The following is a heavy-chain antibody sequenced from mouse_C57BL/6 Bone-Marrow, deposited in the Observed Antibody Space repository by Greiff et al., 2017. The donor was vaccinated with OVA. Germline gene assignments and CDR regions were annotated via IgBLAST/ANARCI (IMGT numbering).Heavy chain of an antibody. V-gene: IGHV5-12*01. CDR2: ISNGGGST. CDR1: GFTFSDYY. J-gene: IGHJ2*01. Sequence: EVKLVESGGGLVQPGGSLKLSCAASGFTFSDYYMYWVRPTPEKRLEWVAYISNGGGSTYYPDTVKGRFTISRDNAKNTLYLQMSRLKSEDTAMYYCARHGAQVPFDYWGQGTTLTVSS. CDR3: ARHGAQVPFDY. D-gene: IGHD3-2*02.